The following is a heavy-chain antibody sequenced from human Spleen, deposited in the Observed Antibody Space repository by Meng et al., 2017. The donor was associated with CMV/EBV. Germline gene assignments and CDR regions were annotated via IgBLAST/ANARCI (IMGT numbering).Heavy chain of an antibody. CDR1: GFTFDDHA. CDR3: AKDTTGTTEGNDAFDI. J-gene: IGHJ3*02. V-gene: IGHV3-9*01. CDR2: ISWNSGSI. Sequence: SLKISCAASGFTFDDHAMHWVRQAPGKGLEWVSGISWNSGSIGYADSVKGRFTISRDNAKNSLYLQMNSLRAEDTALYYCAKDTTGTTEGNDAFDIWGQGTMVTVSS. D-gene: IGHD1-1*01.